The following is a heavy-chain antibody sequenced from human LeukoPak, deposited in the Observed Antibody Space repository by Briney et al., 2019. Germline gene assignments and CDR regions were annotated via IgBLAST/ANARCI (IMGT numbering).Heavy chain of an antibody. Sequence: SETLSLTCSVSDDSITMYYWSWIRQPPGKGLEWIGEINHSGSTNYNPSLKSRVTISVDTSKNQFSLKLSSVTAADTAVYYCARGRRLLWFGELLSGGNWFDPWGQGTLVTVSS. CDR3: ARGRRLLWFGELLSGGNWFDP. D-gene: IGHD3-10*01. CDR2: INHSGST. V-gene: IGHV4-34*01. CDR1: DDSITMYY. J-gene: IGHJ5*02.